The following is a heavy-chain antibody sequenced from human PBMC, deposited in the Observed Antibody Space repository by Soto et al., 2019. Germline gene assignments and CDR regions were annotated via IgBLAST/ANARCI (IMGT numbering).Heavy chain of an antibody. V-gene: IGHV1-18*01. D-gene: IGHD6-6*01. CDR1: GYTFTSYG. CDR2: ISAYNGNT. CDR3: ARDTAARPPFFLYYYGMDV. J-gene: IGHJ6*02. Sequence: ASVKVSCQTSGYTFTSYGISWVRQAPGQGLEWMGWISAYNGNTNYAQKLQGRVTMTTDTSTSTAYMELRSLRSDDTAVYYCARDTAARPPFFLYYYGMDVWGQGTTVTVSS.